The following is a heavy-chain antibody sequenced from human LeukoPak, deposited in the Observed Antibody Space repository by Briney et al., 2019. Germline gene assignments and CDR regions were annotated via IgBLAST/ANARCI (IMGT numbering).Heavy chain of an antibody. CDR3: ARGTYYYGSGSYCLDC. Sequence: NSGGSLRLSCAASGFTFSSYSMNWVRQAPGKGLEWVSSISSSSSYIYYADSVKGRFTISRDNAKNSLYLQMNSLRAEDTAVYYCARGTYYYGSGSYCLDCWGQGTLVTVSS. CDR2: ISSSSSYI. V-gene: IGHV3-21*01. D-gene: IGHD3-10*01. J-gene: IGHJ4*02. CDR1: GFTFSSYS.